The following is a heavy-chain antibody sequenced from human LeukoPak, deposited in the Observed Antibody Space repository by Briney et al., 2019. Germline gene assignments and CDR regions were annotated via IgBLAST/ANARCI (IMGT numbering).Heavy chain of an antibody. CDR2: IGTASDT. D-gene: IGHD1-1*01. CDR1: GFTFSSFD. CDR3: ARGPPRGKYYYMDV. V-gene: IGHV3-13*01. Sequence: GGSLRLSCAASGFTFSSFDMHWVRQPTGQGLEWVSTIGTASDTYYPGSVEGRFTLSRDNAKNSLYLQMNSLTAGDTAVYYCARGPPRGKYYYMDVWGKGTKVTVSS. J-gene: IGHJ6*03.